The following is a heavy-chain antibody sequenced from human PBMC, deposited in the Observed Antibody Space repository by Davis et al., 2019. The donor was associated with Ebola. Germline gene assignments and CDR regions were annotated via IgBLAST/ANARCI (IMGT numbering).Heavy chain of an antibody. V-gene: IGHV3-74*01. D-gene: IGHD6-19*01. J-gene: IGHJ4*02. CDR3: ARSIAVAYFDY. CDR1: GFTFSSYW. CDR2: IKTDGSYT. Sequence: GESLKISCAASGFTFSSYWMHWVRQAPGKGLVWVSRIKTDGSYTNYADSVKGRFAIFRDNAKNSLYLQMNSLRAEDTAVYYCARSIAVAYFDYWGQGTLVTVSS.